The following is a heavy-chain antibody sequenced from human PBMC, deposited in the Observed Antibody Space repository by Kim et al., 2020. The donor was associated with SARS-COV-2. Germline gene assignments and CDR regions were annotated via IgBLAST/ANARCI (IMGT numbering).Heavy chain of an antibody. D-gene: IGHD5-12*01. CDR1: GFTFSSYA. CDR2: ISGSGGST. V-gene: IGHV3-23*01. CDR3: AKDVSADYSGYDYGYYYYGMDV. J-gene: IGHJ6*02. Sequence: GRSLRLSCAASGFTFSSYAMSWVRQAPGKGLEWVSAISGSGGSTYYADSVKGRFTISRDNSKNTLYLQMNSLRAEDTAVYYCAKDVSADYSGYDYGYYYYGMDVWGQGTTVTVSS.